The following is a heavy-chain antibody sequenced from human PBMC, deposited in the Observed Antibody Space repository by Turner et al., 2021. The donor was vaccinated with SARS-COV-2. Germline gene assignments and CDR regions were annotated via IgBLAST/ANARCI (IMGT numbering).Heavy chain of an antibody. Sequence: EVQLVESGGGLVQPGGSLSLSCAASGFTFSSYSMNWVRQAPGKGLEWVSYISSSSSSIYSADSVKGRFTISRDNAKNSLYLQMNSLRAEDTAVYYCASIGGGLFDYWGQGTLVTVSS. D-gene: IGHD1-26*01. CDR2: ISSSSSSI. V-gene: IGHV3-48*01. CDR1: GFTFSSYS. CDR3: ASIGGGLFDY. J-gene: IGHJ4*02.